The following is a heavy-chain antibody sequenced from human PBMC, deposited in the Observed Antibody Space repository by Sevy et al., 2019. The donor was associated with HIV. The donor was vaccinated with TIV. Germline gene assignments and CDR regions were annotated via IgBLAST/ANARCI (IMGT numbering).Heavy chain of an antibody. CDR2: VYTSGTT. V-gene: IGHV4-61*02. CDR3: ARLHSANWSAFDI. Sequence: SETLSLTCTVSGGPIGSDSYYWSWIRQPAGKGPEWIGRVYTSGTTNLNPSLKSRVTISIDTSKNLYSLELSSVTAADMAVYFCARLHSANWSAFDIWGQGTMVTVSS. J-gene: IGHJ3*02. CDR1: GGPIGSDSYY. D-gene: IGHD1-1*01.